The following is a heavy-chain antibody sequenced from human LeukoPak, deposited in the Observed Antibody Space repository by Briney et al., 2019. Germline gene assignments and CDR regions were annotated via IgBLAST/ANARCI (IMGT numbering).Heavy chain of an antibody. D-gene: IGHD3-22*01. Sequence: GESLKISCKTSVFSFTNYWIAWVRQMPGEGLEWMGSIYPGDSDTRYNPSFQGQVTISADRSIRTAYLQWSSLKASDTAMYYCARNCDITGYLSRPDDAFDIWGQGTMVTVSS. V-gene: IGHV5-51*01. CDR2: IYPGDSDT. CDR1: VFSFTNYW. J-gene: IGHJ3*02. CDR3: ARNCDITGYLSRPDDAFDI.